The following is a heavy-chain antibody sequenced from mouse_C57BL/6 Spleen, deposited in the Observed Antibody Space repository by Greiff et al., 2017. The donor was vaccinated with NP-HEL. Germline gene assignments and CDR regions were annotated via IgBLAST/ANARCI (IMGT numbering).Heavy chain of an antibody. Sequence: EVQLQQSGAGLVKPGASVKLSCTASGFNFKDYYMHWVQQRPEQGLEWIGRIDPEDGETKYAPKFQGNATISADTSSNTAYLQLSSLTSEYTAVDYCAPEPPYYCNYVEGAMDYWGQGTSVTVSS. D-gene: IGHD2-10*01. CDR1: GFNFKDYY. J-gene: IGHJ4*01. V-gene: IGHV14-2*01. CDR2: IDPEDGET. CDR3: APEPPYYCNYVEGAMDY.